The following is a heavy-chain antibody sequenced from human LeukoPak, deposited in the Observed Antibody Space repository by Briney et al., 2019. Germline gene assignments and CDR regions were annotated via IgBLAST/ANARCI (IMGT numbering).Heavy chain of an antibody. CDR2: ISPGSDYI. V-gene: IGHV3-21*01. J-gene: IGHJ4*02. CDR1: GFTFSSFS. Sequence: SGGSLRLSCAGSGFTFSSFSMNWVRQAPGKGLEWVSSISPGSDYIYYADSVKGRFTISRDNTKNSLFLQMNSLRAEDTAVYYCARGSYGDYDYWGQGTLVTVSS. CDR3: ARGSYGDYDY. D-gene: IGHD4-17*01.